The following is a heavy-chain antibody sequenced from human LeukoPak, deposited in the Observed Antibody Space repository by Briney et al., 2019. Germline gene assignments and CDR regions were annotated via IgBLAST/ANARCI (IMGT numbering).Heavy chain of an antibody. CDR3: ARNLGFLSD. Sequence: SETLSLTCTVSGGSISSYYWSWTRQPPGKGLEWIGYIYYSGSTNYNPSLKSRVTISVDASKNQFSLKLSSVTAADTAVYYCARNLGFLSDWGQGTLVTVSS. CDR1: GGSISSYY. CDR2: IYYSGST. J-gene: IGHJ4*02. V-gene: IGHV4-59*01. D-gene: IGHD3-10*01.